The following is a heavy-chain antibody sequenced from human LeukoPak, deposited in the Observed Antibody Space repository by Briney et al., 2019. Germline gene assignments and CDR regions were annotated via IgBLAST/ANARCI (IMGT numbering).Heavy chain of an antibody. CDR2: IYYDGTT. D-gene: IGHD2-8*02. CDR1: GGYVSRGRYN. Sequence: PSETLSLTCTVSGGYVSRGRYNWRWIRQPPGMGTEGIGYIYYDGTTDYNPSLNGRVTISVDTSKNQFSLKLSSVTAADTAVYYCARRAGGSPFDYWGQGTLVTVSS. J-gene: IGHJ4*02. CDR3: ARRAGGSPFDY. V-gene: IGHV4-61*01.